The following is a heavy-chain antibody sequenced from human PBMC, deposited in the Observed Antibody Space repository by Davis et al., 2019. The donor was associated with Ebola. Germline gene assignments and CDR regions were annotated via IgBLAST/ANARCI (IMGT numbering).Heavy chain of an antibody. Sequence: GESLKISCEGSGFSFSTFAMHWVRQAPGKGLEWVAVISYDGSDTFYADSVKGRFTISRANSDNMLYLQMNSLRAEDTAVYYCAREDKYYYYGMDVWGQGTTVTVSS. CDR1: GFSFSTFA. V-gene: IGHV3-30-3*01. CDR2: ISYDGSDT. CDR3: AREDKYYYYGMDV. J-gene: IGHJ6*02.